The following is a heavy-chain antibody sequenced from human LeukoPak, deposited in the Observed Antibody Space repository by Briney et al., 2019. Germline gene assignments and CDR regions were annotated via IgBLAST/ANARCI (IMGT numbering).Heavy chain of an antibody. CDR2: INPNSGGT. CDR3: ARHGSGSYARYYYYMDV. V-gene: IGHV1-2*02. D-gene: IGHD3-10*01. J-gene: IGHJ6*03. Sequence: GASVKVSCKASGYTFTGYYMHWVRQAPGQGLEWMGWINPNSGGTNYAQKFQGRVTMTRDTSISTAYMELSRLRSDDTAVYYCARHGSGSYARYYYYMDVWGKGTTVTISS. CDR1: GYTFTGYY.